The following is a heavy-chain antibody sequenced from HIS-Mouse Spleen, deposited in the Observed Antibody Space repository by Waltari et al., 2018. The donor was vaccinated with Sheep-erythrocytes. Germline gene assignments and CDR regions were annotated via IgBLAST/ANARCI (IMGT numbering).Heavy chain of an antibody. CDR2: ISSSSSYI. CDR1: GFTFSSYS. CDR3: ARVASGATFDY. Sequence: EVQLVESGGGLVKPGGSLRLSCAASGFTFSSYSRIWVRQAPGKGLEWVSSISSSSSYIYYADSVKGRFTISRDNAKNSLYLQMNSLRAEDTAVYYCARVASGATFDYWGQGTLVTVSS. V-gene: IGHV3-21*01. J-gene: IGHJ4*02. D-gene: IGHD1-26*01.